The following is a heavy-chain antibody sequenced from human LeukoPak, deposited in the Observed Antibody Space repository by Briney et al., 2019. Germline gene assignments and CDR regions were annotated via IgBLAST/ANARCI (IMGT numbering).Heavy chain of an antibody. CDR3: AKSGATVVTRDAFDI. J-gene: IGHJ3*02. CDR1: GFTFSSYG. CDR2: ISYDGSNK. D-gene: IGHD4-17*01. Sequence: GRSLRLSCAASGFTFSSYGMPWVRQAPGKGLEWVAVISYDGSNKYYADSVKGRFTISRDNSKNTLYLQMNSLRAEDTAVYYCAKSGATVVTRDAFDIWGQGTMVTVSS. V-gene: IGHV3-30*18.